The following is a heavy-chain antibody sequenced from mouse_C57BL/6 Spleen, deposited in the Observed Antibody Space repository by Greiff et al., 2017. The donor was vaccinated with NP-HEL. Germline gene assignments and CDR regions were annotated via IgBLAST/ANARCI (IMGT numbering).Heavy chain of an antibody. CDR3: ARGVTTGRAMDY. V-gene: IGHV1-64*01. CDR2: IHPNSGST. D-gene: IGHD2-2*01. Sequence: QVQLKQPGAELVKPGASVKLSCKASGYTFTSYWMHWVKQRPGQGLEWIGMIHPNSGSTNYNEKFKSKATLTVDKSSSTAYMQLSSLTSEDSAVYYCARGVTTGRAMDYWGQGTSVTVSS. J-gene: IGHJ4*01. CDR1: GYTFTSYW.